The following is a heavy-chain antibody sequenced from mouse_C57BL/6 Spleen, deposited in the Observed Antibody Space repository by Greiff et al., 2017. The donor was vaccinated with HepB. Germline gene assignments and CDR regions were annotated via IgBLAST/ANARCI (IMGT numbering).Heavy chain of an antibody. Sequence: EVKLQESGPVLVKPGASVKMSCKASGYTFTDYYMNWVKQSHGKSLEWIGVINPYNGGTSYNQKFKGKATLTVDKSSSTAYMELNSLTSEDSAVYYCARSEGSVVADYYYAMDYWGQGTSVTVSS. V-gene: IGHV1-19*01. D-gene: IGHD1-1*01. J-gene: IGHJ4*01. CDR2: INPYNGGT. CDR1: GYTFTDYY. CDR3: ARSEGSVVADYYYAMDY.